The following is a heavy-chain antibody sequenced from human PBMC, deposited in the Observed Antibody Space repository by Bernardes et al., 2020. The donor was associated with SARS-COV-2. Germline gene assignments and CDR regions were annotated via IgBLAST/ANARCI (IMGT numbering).Heavy chain of an antibody. CDR1: GGSISSGGYY. CDR2: IYYSGST. Sequence: TLSLTCTVSGGSISSGGYYWSWIRQHPGKGLEWIGYIYYSGSTYYNPSLKSRVTISVDTSKNQFSLKLSSVTAADTAVYYCAGDFWSGYWHYGMDVWGQGTTVTVSS. CDR3: AGDFWSGYWHYGMDV. V-gene: IGHV4-31*03. J-gene: IGHJ6*02. D-gene: IGHD3-3*01.